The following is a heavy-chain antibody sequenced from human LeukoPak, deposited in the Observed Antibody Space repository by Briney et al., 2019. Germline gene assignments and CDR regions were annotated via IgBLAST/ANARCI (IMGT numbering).Heavy chain of an antibody. J-gene: IGHJ4*02. Sequence: SETLSLTCTVSGASISNYYWSWIRQTPEKGLEWMGHIHSSGGSSYYPSLKSRLTLSIDTSRNQPSLKLPSVTAADTAVYFCARLGSYHDFWGQGALVTVSS. D-gene: IGHD1-26*01. CDR1: GASISNYY. V-gene: IGHV4-4*09. CDR2: IHSSGGS. CDR3: ARLGSYHDF.